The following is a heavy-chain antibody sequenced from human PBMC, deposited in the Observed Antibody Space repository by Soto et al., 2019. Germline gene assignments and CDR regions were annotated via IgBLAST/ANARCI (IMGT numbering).Heavy chain of an antibody. CDR3: ARYCSSSSCSQLYGMDV. CDR2: IDTSYSYS. J-gene: IGHJ6*02. Sequence: GESLKISCKGSGYSFTKYWIIWVRQVPGKGLEWMGRIDTSYSYSHYSPSFQGHITISVDKSISTGYLQWSSLKASDTAMYYCARYCSSSSCSQLYGMDVWGQGTTVTVSS. V-gene: IGHV5-10-1*01. D-gene: IGHD2-15*01. CDR1: GYSFTKYW.